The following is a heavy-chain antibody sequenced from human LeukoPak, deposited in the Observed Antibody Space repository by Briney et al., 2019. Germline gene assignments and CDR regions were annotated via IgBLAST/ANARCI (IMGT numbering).Heavy chain of an antibody. CDR3: AKDVAVVVVAATFDY. CDR2: ISYDGSNK. V-gene: IGHV3-30*18. J-gene: IGHJ4*02. D-gene: IGHD2-15*01. CDR1: GFTFSSYG. Sequence: GGSLRLSCAASGFTFSSYGMQWVRQAPGKGLEWVAVISYDGSNKYYADSVKGRFTISRDNSKNTLYLQMNSLRAEDTAVYYCAKDVAVVVVAATFDYWGQGTLVTVSS.